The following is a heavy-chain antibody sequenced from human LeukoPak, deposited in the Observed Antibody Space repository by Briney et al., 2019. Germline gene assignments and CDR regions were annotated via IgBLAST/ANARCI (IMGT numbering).Heavy chain of an antibody. CDR2: IIPIFGTA. J-gene: IGHJ3*02. V-gene: IGHV1-69*13. D-gene: IGHD1-1*01. CDR1: GGTFSSYA. CDR3: ARDSPGLERAFDT. Sequence: ASVKVSCKASGGTFSSYAISWVRQAPGQGLEWMGGIIPIFGTANYAQKFQGRVTITADESTSTAYMELSSLRSEDTAVYYCARDSPGLERAFDTWGQGTMVTVSS.